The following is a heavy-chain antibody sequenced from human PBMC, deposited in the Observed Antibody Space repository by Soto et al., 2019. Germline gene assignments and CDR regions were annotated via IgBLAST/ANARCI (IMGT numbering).Heavy chain of an antibody. V-gene: IGHV4-34*01. J-gene: IGHJ6*04. CDR2: INHSGST. CDR1: GGSFSGYY. D-gene: IGHD1-26*01. Sequence: SETLSLTCAVYGGSFSGYYWSWIRQPPGKGLEWIGEINHSGSTNYNPSLKSRVTISVDTSKNQFSLKLSSVTAADTAVYYCARGNPRWDYYGMDVWGKGTTVTVSS. CDR3: ARGNPRWDYYGMDV.